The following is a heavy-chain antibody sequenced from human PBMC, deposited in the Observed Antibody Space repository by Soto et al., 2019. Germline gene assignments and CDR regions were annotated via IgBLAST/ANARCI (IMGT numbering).Heavy chain of an antibody. CDR2: ISSNGGST. CDR3: VKDCEIAVAGYYFDY. V-gene: IGHV3-64D*06. D-gene: IGHD6-19*01. Sequence: PGGSLRLSCSASGFTFSSYAMHWVRQAPGKGLEYVSAISSNGGSTYYADSEKGRFTISRDNSKNTLYPQMSSLRAEDTAVYYCVKDCEIAVAGYYFDYWGQGTLVTVSS. J-gene: IGHJ4*02. CDR1: GFTFSSYA.